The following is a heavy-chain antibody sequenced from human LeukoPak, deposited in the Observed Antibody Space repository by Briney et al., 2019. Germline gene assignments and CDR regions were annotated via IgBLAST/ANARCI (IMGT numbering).Heavy chain of an antibody. V-gene: IGHV1-46*01. J-gene: IGHJ4*02. D-gene: IGHD6-6*01. CDR2: INPSGGST. CDR1: GYTFTGYY. CDR3: ARVDTIYSSSSEWDFDY. Sequence: ASVKVSCKASGYTFTGYYMHWVRQAPGQGLEWMGIINPSGGSTSYAQKFQGRVTMTRDTSTSTVYMGLSSLRSEDTAVYYCARVDTIYSSSSEWDFDYWGQGTLVTVSS.